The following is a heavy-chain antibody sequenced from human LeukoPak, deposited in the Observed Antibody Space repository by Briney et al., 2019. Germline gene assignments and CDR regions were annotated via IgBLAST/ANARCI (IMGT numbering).Heavy chain of an antibody. Sequence: AAVKVSCTASGYTFTIYGISWVRQAPGQGLEWMGWISAYNGNTNYAQKLQGRVTMTTDTSTSTAYMELRSLRSDDTAVYYCARGPSITMVRGGQWYYYMDVWGKGTTVTISS. CDR2: ISAYNGNT. CDR1: GYTFTIYG. J-gene: IGHJ6*03. V-gene: IGHV1-18*01. D-gene: IGHD3-10*01. CDR3: ARGPSITMVRGGQWYYYMDV.